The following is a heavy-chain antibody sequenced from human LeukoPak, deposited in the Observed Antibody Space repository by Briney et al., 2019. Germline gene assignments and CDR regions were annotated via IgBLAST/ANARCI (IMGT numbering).Heavy chain of an antibody. J-gene: IGHJ4*02. CDR3: ARDQEVGATEFDY. V-gene: IGHV1-18*01. D-gene: IGHD1-26*01. CDR1: GGTFSSYS. Sequence: ASVKVSCKASGGTFSSYSINWVRQAPGQGLEWMGWISAYNGNTNYAQKLQGRVTMTTDTSTSTAYMELRSLRSDDTAVYYCARDQEVGATEFDYWGQGTLVTVSS. CDR2: ISAYNGNT.